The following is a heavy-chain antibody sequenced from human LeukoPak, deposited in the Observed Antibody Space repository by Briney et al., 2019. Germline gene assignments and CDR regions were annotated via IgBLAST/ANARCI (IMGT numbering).Heavy chain of an antibody. D-gene: IGHD6-19*01. Sequence: GGSLRLSCAASGFTFSSYGMHWVRQAPGKGLEWVAIISYAGTNKYYADSAKGRFTISRDNSKNTLYLQMNSPRAEDTAVYYCARGHLGSSGWLDYWGQGTLVTVSS. CDR3: ARGHLGSSGWLDY. CDR2: ISYAGTNK. CDR1: GFTFSSYG. V-gene: IGHV3-30*03. J-gene: IGHJ4*02.